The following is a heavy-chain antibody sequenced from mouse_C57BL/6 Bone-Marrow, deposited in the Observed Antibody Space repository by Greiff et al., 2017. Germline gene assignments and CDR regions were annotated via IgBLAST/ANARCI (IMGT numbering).Heavy chain of an antibody. D-gene: IGHD1-1*01. CDR2: IYPRSGNT. CDR1: GYTFTSYG. J-gene: IGHJ2*01. Sequence: VQGVESGAELARPGASVKLSCKASGYTFTSYGISWVKQRTGQGLEWIGEIYPRSGNTYYNEKFKGKATLTADKSSSTAYMELRSLTSEDSAVYFCARFITTVVAHFDYWGQGTTLTVSS. V-gene: IGHV1-81*01. CDR3: ARFITTVVAHFDY.